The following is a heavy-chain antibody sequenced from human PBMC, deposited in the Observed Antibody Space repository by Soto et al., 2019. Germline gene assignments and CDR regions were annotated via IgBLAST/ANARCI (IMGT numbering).Heavy chain of an antibody. Sequence: GASVKVSCKASGYTFTGYYMHWVRQAPGQGLEWMGWINPNSGGTNYAQKFQGWVTMTRDTSISTAYMELSRLRSDDTAVYYCAREAYCSSTSCYGPYYYGMDVWGQGTTVTVSS. V-gene: IGHV1-2*04. J-gene: IGHJ6*02. D-gene: IGHD2-2*01. CDR2: INPNSGGT. CDR3: AREAYCSSTSCYGPYYYGMDV. CDR1: GYTFTGYY.